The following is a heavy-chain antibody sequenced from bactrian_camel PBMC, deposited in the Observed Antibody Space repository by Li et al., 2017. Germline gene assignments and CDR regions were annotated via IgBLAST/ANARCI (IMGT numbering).Heavy chain of an antibody. CDR2: IDLGDGTA. Sequence: VQLVESGGGSVQAGGSLRLSCAASRYVYNRPCVGWFRQAPGKEREGVATIDLGDGTAWYADSVRGRFTISQDAAEKTTYLQMIILKPEDTALYRCRSDEETTDPWGACASMAYTGQGTQVTVS. CDR1: RYVYNRPC. V-gene: IGHV3S40*01. D-gene: IGHD2*01. J-gene: IGHJ4*01.